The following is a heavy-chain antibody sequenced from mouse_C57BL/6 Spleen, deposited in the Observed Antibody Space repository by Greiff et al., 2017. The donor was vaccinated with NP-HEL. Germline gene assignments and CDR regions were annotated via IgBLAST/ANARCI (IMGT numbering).Heavy chain of an antibody. Sequence: VMLVESGAELVKPGASVKLSCKASGYTFTEYSIHWVKQRPGQGLEWIGGIYPGSGSTKYNEKFKGKATLTADKSSSTVYMELSSLTSEDSAVYFYARNEEVYFDYWGQGTTLTVSS. V-gene: IGHV1-62-2*01. CDR3: ARNEEVYFDY. CDR2: IYPGSGST. CDR1: GYTFTEYS. J-gene: IGHJ2*01.